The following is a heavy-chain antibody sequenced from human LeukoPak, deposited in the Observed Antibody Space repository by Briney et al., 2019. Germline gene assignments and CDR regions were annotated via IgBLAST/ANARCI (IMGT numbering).Heavy chain of an antibody. J-gene: IGHJ4*02. V-gene: IGHV3-30*04. Sequence: GGSLRLSYAASGFTFSSYAMHWVRQAPGKGLEWVAVISYDGSNKYYADSVKGRFTISRDNSKNTLYLQMNSLRAEDTAVYYCASGGNGYDFPFDYWGQGTLVTVPS. D-gene: IGHD5-12*01. CDR3: ASGGNGYDFPFDY. CDR2: ISYDGSNK. CDR1: GFTFSSYA.